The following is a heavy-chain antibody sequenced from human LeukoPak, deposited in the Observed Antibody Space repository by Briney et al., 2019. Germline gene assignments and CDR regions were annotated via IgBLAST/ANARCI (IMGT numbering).Heavy chain of an antibody. CDR3: ARRLTQYDCFDP. Sequence: SQTLSLTCAISGDSFSSNSVTWNWIRQSPSRGLEWLGRTYYRSTWYNDYAVSVRGRITVNPDTSKNQFSLHLNSVTPEDTAVYYCARRLTQYDCFDPWGQEILVTVSS. CDR1: GDSFSSNSVT. CDR2: TYYRSTWYN. J-gene: IGHJ5*02. V-gene: IGHV6-1*01. D-gene: IGHD2-2*01.